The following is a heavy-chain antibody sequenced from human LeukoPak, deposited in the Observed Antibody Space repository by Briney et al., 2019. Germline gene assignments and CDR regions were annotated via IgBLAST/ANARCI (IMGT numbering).Heavy chain of an antibody. V-gene: IGHV1-2*02. CDR2: INPNSGGT. J-gene: IGHJ5*02. CDR3: ARVSSRGPSTNWFDP. CDR1: GYTFTGYY. D-gene: IGHD6-13*01. Sequence: ASVKVSCKASGYTFTGYYMHWVRQAPGQGLEWMGWINPNSGGTNYAQKFQGRVTMTRDTSISTAYMELSRLRSDDTGVYYCARVSSRGPSTNWFDPWGQGTLVTVSS.